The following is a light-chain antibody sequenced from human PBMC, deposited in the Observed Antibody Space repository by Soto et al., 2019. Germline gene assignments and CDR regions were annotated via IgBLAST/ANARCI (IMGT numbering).Light chain of an antibody. CDR3: QQYNSYWT. CDR1: QSISSW. V-gene: IGKV1-5*01. J-gene: IGKJ1*01. Sequence: DIQMTQSPSTLSASVGDRVTITCRASQSISSWLAWYQQKQGKAPKLLNYDASSLESGGPSRFSGSGSGTEFTLTISSLQPDDFATYYCQQYNSYWTFGQGTKVEIK. CDR2: DAS.